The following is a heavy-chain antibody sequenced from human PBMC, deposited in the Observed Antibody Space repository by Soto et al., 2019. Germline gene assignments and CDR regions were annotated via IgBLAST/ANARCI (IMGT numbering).Heavy chain of an antibody. CDR1: GFTFNSYA. V-gene: IGHV3-23*01. D-gene: IGHD7-27*01. J-gene: IGHJ4*02. Sequence: LRLSCAASGFTFNSYAMSWVRQAPGKGLEWVSSISSSAGNTYYADSVKGRFTVSRDNSRNTLYLQMNSLRAEDTAVYFCAKVPNWGGHYYFDYWGQGTLVTVSS. CDR3: AKVPNWGGHYYFDY. CDR2: ISSSAGNT.